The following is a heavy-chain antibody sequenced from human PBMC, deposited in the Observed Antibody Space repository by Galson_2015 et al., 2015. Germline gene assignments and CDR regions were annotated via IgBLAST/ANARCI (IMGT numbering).Heavy chain of an antibody. Sequence: SVKVSCKASGYTFTSYGISWVRQAPGQGLEWMGWISAYNGNTNYAQKLQGRVTMTTDTSTSTAYMELRSLRSDDTAVYYCARVGPNYYDSSGYYLATVDDAFDIWGQGTMVTVSS. CDR2: ISAYNGNT. V-gene: IGHV1-18*04. CDR1: GYTFTSYG. J-gene: IGHJ3*02. D-gene: IGHD3-22*01. CDR3: ARVGPNYYDSSGYYLATVDDAFDI.